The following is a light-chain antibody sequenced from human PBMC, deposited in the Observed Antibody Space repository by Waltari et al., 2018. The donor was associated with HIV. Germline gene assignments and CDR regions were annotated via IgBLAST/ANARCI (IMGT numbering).Light chain of an antibody. J-gene: IGKJ5*01. CDR2: SAS. V-gene: IGKV3-15*01. Sequence: EVVMTQSPATLSVSPGERATLSCRASQSVSTNLAWYQQKPGQAPRLLIFSASARVAGIPARFSGSGSGTDFTLTISSPQSEDSAVYYCQHYNNRPPLTFGQGTRLEI. CDR3: QHYNNRPPLT. CDR1: QSVSTN.